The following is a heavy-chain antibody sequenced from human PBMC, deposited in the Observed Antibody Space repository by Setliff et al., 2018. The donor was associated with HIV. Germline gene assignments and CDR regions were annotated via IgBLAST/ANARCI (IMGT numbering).Heavy chain of an antibody. CDR2: INHSGRT. V-gene: IGHV4-34*01. J-gene: IGHJ3*02. Sequence: ETLSLTCAVYGGSFSGYYWSWIRQPPGKGLEWIGEINHSGRTNYNPSLKIRVTISVDTSKNQFSLKLSSVTAADTAVYYCARGAVATYYNFWSGLKGAFDIWGQGTMVTVSS. CDR1: GGSFSGYY. CDR3: ARGAVATYYNFWSGLKGAFDI. D-gene: IGHD3-3*01.